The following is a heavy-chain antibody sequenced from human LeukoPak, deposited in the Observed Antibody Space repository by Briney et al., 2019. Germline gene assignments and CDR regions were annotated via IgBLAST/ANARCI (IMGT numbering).Heavy chain of an antibody. Sequence: GGSLRLSCAASGFTFSSYAMSWVRQAPGKGLEWVSAISGSGGSTYYADSVKGRFTISRDNSKNTLYLQMNSLRAEDTAVYYCAKVSGMVRGVLKYFQHWGQGTLVTVSS. CDR1: GFTFSSYA. CDR2: ISGSGGST. D-gene: IGHD3-10*01. J-gene: IGHJ1*01. CDR3: AKVSGMVRGVLKYFQH. V-gene: IGHV3-23*01.